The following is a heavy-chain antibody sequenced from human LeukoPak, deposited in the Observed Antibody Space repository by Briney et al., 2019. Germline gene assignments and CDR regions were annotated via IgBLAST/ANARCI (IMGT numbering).Heavy chain of an antibody. CDR3: AELGITMIGGV. CDR2: IGTAGEI. CDR1: GFTFSSYD. D-gene: IGHD3-10*02. Sequence: GGSLRLSCAASGFTFSSYDIHWVRQATGKGLEWVSGIGTAGEIYYPGSVKGRFTISRDNAKNSLYLQMNSLRAEDTAVYYCAELGITMIGGVWGKGTTVTISS. J-gene: IGHJ6*04. V-gene: IGHV3-13*01.